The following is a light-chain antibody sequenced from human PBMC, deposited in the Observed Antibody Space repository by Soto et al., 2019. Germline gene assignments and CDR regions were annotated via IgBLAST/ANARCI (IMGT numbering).Light chain of an antibody. CDR1: SSNIGSTYD. V-gene: IGLV1-40*01. CDR2: GNT. Sequence: QSVLTQPPSASGAPRQRVTISCTGSSSNIGSTYDVQWYQQLPGTAPKLLIHGNTDRPSGVPDRFSGSKSGTSASLAITGLQADDEADYYCQSYDDSLSVHYVFGTGTKVTVL. J-gene: IGLJ1*01. CDR3: QSYDDSLSVHYV.